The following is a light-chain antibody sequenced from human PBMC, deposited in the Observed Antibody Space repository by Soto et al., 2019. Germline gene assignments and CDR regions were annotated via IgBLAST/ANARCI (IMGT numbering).Light chain of an antibody. CDR3: YTYAGGNNV. J-gene: IGLJ1*01. CDR2: EVN. V-gene: IGLV2-8*01. CDR1: SSDVGGYNY. Sequence: QSVLTQPPSASGSPGQSVTISCTGTSSDVGGYNYVSWYQQHPGKVPKLMVYEVNKRPSGVPDRFSGSKSGNTASLTVSGLQAEDEADYYCYTYAGGNNVFGTGTKVTVL.